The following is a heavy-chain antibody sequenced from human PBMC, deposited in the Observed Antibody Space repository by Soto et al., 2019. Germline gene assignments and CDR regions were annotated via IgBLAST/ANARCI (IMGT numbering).Heavy chain of an antibody. V-gene: IGHV4-39*01. J-gene: IGHJ5*02. CDR1: DGSISSRSNY. CDR2: VYYTGGT. D-gene: IGHD6-6*01. CDR3: ARGPVKQLVSAARWFEP. Sequence: SETLSLTCTVSDGSISSRSNYWGWIRQPPGKDLEWIGSVYYTGGTYYNPSLKSRVAISIDMSKNQFSLELSFVTAADTAVYYCARGPVKQLVSAARWFEPWGQGTLVTVSS.